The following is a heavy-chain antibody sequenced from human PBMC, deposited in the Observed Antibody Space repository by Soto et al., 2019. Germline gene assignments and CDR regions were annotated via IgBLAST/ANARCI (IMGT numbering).Heavy chain of an antibody. V-gene: IGHV1-69*06. CDR3: ARGFTGRWFDT. CDR1: GGPFSSSA. CDR2: ITPMFGAP. Sequence: QVQLVQSGAEVKKPGSSVKVSCTASGGPFSSSAINWVRQAPGQGLEWMGVITPMFGAPHYAQNFKGRITIPADKSTNPAAMGLSSLTCGDTAVYFGARGFTGRWFDTWGQGTLVTVSA. J-gene: IGHJ5*02. D-gene: IGHD3-10*01.